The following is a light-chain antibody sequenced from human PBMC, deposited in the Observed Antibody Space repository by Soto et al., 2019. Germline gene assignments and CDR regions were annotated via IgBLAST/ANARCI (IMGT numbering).Light chain of an antibody. CDR2: GAS. J-gene: IGKJ5*01. CDR3: QQRNIWPPVT. CDR1: QSVTTS. V-gene: IGKV3-11*01. Sequence: EIVLTQSPDTLSLSPGERATLSCRSSQSVTTSLAWYQQKTGQPPRLLISGASRRATGIPDRFSGSGSETDFTLTISSLEPEDSAIYYCQQRNIWPPVTFGQGTRLEIK.